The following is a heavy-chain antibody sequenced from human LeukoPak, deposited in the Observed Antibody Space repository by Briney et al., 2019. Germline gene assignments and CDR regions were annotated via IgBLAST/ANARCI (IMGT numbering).Heavy chain of an antibody. CDR1: GFTFSSYS. D-gene: IGHD6-19*01. J-gene: IGHJ4*02. CDR2: ISSSSSYI. V-gene: IGHV3-21*01. Sequence: GGSLRLSCAASGFTFSSYSMNWVHQAPGKGLEWVSSISSSSSYIYYADSVKGRFTISRDNAKNSLYLQMNSLRAEDTAVYYCARDLSSSGWRRGFDYWGQGTLVTVSS. CDR3: ARDLSSSGWRRGFDY.